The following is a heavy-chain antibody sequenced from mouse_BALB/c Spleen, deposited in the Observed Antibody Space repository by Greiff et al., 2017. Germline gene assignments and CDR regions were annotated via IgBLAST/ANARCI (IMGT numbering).Heavy chain of an antibody. V-gene: IGHV1-18*01. CDR1: GYTFTEYT. Sequence: EVQLVESGPELVKPGASVKISCKTSGYTFTEYTMHWVKQSHGKSLEWIGGINPNNGGTSYNQKFKGKATLTVDKSSSTAYMELRSLTSEDSAVYYCARKTGFYEGYYAMDYWGQGTSVTVSS. CDR2: INPNNGGT. J-gene: IGHJ4*01. D-gene: IGHD1-1*01. CDR3: ARKTGFYEGYYAMDY.